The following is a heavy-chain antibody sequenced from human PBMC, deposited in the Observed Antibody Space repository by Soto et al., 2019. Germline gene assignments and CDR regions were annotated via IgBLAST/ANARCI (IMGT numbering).Heavy chain of an antibody. V-gene: IGHV1-69*02. Sequence: QVQLVQSGAEVKKPGSSVKVSCKASGGTFSRYTISWVRQAPGQGLEWMGRIIPILDIPNYAQNFQGRVTSTADKSTSTAYMGLSSLRSDDTAVYYCASHFTGVLVLGASPPGGDNYGWDVWGQGTTVTVSS. J-gene: IGHJ6*02. D-gene: IGHD2-15*01. CDR2: IIPILDIP. CDR3: ASHFTGVLVLGASPPGGDNYGWDV. CDR1: GGTFSRYT.